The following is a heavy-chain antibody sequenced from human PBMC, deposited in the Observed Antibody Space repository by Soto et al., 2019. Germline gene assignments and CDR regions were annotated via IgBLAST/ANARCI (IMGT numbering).Heavy chain of an antibody. CDR3: ARGQWGAFDL. D-gene: IGHD1-26*01. V-gene: IGHV3-74*01. CDR1: GFTFSYYW. CDR2: IHSDGSST. J-gene: IGHJ3*01. Sequence: DVQLVESGGGSVQPGGSLSLSCAATGFTFSYYWMHWVRQAPGKGLVWVSRIHSDGSSTTDADSVKGRFTISRDNGKNALYLQMNSLRAEDTAVYYCARGQWGAFDLWGQGTMGTVAS.